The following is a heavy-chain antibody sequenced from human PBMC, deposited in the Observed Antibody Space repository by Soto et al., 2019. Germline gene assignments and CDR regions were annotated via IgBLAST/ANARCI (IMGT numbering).Heavy chain of an antibody. J-gene: IGHJ4*02. Sequence: QVQLVEAGGAVVQPGGSLRLSCTPSGFTFRNFGMHWVRQVPGKGLEWVAVIWYDGTKKYYADSVKGRFTISRDNSKNKLYLQMSSLRDEDTAVYYCARGLYDSSAYPDYWGQGTRVTVSS. D-gene: IGHD3-22*01. CDR1: GFTFRNFG. V-gene: IGHV3-33*01. CDR2: IWYDGTKK. CDR3: ARGLYDSSAYPDY.